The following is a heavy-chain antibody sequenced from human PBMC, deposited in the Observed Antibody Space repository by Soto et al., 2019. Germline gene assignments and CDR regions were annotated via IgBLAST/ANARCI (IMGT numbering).Heavy chain of an antibody. Sequence: SETLSLTCTVSGGSISSGGYYWSWIRQHPGKGLEWIGYIYYSGSTYYNPSLKSRVTISVDTSKNQFSLKLSSVTAADTAVYYCARERGSIVGAAAGTPRYYYYYGMDVWGQGTTVTVSS. J-gene: IGHJ6*02. CDR3: ARERGSIVGAAAGTPRYYYYYGMDV. CDR1: GGSISSGGYY. D-gene: IGHD6-13*01. V-gene: IGHV4-31*03. CDR2: IYYSGST.